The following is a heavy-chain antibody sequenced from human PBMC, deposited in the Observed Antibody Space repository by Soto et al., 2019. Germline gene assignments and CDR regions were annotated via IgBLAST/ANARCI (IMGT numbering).Heavy chain of an antibody. CDR2: IYYRGST. V-gene: IGHV4-30-4*01. CDR3: ARGYSYMIFDY. CDR1: GGSISSGDYY. Sequence: QVQLQESGPGLMEPSQTLSLTCTVSGGSISSGDYYWGWIRQPPGKGLEWIGYIYYRGSTYYNPSLKSRVTISVDTSKNQFSLKLSSVTAADTAVYYCARGYSYMIFDYWGQGTLVTDSS. D-gene: IGHD5-18*01. J-gene: IGHJ4*02.